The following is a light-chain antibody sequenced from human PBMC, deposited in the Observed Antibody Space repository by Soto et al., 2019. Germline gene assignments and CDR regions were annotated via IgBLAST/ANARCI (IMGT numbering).Light chain of an antibody. J-gene: IGLJ3*02. Sequence: QSVLTQRPSVSGAPGQRVTISCTGSSSNIGAGYNVHWYQQVPGTAPKLLIYGDSNRPSGVPDRFSGSKSGTSASLAITGLQAEDEADYYCQSYDSSLSGWLFGEGTKLTVL. CDR2: GDS. CDR3: QSYDSSLSGWL. V-gene: IGLV1-40*01. CDR1: SSNIGAGYN.